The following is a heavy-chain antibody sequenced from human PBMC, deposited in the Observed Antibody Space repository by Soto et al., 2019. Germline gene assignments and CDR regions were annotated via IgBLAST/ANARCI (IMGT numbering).Heavy chain of an antibody. V-gene: IGHV3-30*18. J-gene: IGHJ4*02. Sequence: PGGSLRLSCAASGFTFGNYAMSWVRQTPGKGLEWVAVISYDGSNKYYADSVKGRFTISRDNSKNTLYLQMNSLRAEGTAVYYCAKDRDYDSSGPIDYWGQGTLVTVS. D-gene: IGHD3-22*01. CDR1: GFTFGNYA. CDR2: ISYDGSNK. CDR3: AKDRDYDSSGPIDY.